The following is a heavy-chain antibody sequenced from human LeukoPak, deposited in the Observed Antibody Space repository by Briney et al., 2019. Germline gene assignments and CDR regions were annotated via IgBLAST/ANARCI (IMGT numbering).Heavy chain of an antibody. Sequence: SETLSLTCTVSGGSISSYYWSWIRQPPGKGLEWIGYIYYSGSTNYNPSLKSRVTVSVDTSKNQFSLKLSSVTAADTAVYYCARAKLLRFDYWGQGTLVTVSS. J-gene: IGHJ4*02. CDR1: GGSISSYY. D-gene: IGHD1-26*01. CDR3: ARAKLLRFDY. V-gene: IGHV4-59*01. CDR2: IYYSGST.